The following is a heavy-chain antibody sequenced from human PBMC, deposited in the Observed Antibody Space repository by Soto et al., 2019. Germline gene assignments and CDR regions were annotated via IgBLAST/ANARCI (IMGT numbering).Heavy chain of an antibody. Sequence: SETLSLTCTVSGGSISSGGYYWSWIRQHPGKGLEWIGYIYYSGSTYYNPSLKSRVTISVDTSKNQFSLKLSSVTAADTAVYYCAREELDIVVVPAAIRGWFDPWGQGTLVTVSS. V-gene: IGHV4-31*03. CDR3: AREELDIVVVPAAIRGWFDP. D-gene: IGHD2-2*02. CDR2: IYYSGST. CDR1: GGSISSGGYY. J-gene: IGHJ5*02.